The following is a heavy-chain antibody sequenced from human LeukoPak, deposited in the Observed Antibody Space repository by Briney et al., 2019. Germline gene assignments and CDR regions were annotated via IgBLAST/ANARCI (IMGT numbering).Heavy chain of an antibody. CDR3: AREVRTPPRSDWFDP. CDR2: IYSGGST. D-gene: IGHD2-15*01. CDR1: GFTVSSNY. J-gene: IGHJ5*02. Sequence: GGSLRLSCAASGFTVSSNYMSWVRQAPGKGLEWVSVIYSGGSTYYADSVKGRFTISRDNSKNTLYLQMNSLRAEDTAVYYCAREVRTPPRSDWFDPWGQGTLVTVSS. V-gene: IGHV3-53*01.